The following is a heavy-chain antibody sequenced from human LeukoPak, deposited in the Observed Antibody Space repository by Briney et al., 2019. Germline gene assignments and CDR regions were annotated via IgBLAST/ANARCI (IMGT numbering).Heavy chain of an antibody. V-gene: IGHV4-39*07. J-gene: IGHJ5*02. D-gene: IGHD6-19*01. CDR3: ARGSRQWLPYNWFDP. CDR2: IYYSGST. CDR1: GGSISSSSYY. Sequence: KPSETLSLTCTVSGGSISSSSYYWGWIRQPPGKGLEWIGSIYYSGSTYYNPSLKSRVTISVDTSKNQFSLKLSSVTAADTAVYYCARGSRQWLPYNWFDPWGQGTLVTVSS.